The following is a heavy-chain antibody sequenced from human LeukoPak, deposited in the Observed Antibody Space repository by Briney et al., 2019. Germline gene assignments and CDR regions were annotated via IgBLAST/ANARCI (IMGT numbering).Heavy chain of an antibody. CDR2: ISSSSSTI. D-gene: IGHD3-3*01. V-gene: IGHV3-48*01. CDR1: GFTFSSYS. Sequence: GGSLRLSCAASGFTFSSYSMTWVRQAPGKGLEWVSYISSSSSTIYYADSVKGRFTISRDNAKNSLYLQMNSLRAEDTAVYYCARDPRKITIFGVVIKVPYYFDYWGQGTLVTVSS. CDR3: ARDPRKITIFGVVIKVPYYFDY. J-gene: IGHJ4*02.